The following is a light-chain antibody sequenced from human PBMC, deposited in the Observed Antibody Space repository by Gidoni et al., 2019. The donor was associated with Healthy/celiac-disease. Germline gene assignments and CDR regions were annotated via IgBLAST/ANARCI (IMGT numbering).Light chain of an antibody. CDR2: DPS. J-gene: IGKJ4*01. CDR1: QDISNY. V-gene: IGKV1-33*01. CDR3: RQYDNHPPLT. Sequence: DIQMTQSPSSLSASVGDRVTITCQASQDISNYLNWYQQKPGKAPKLLIYDPSNLVAGVPSRCSRSRSGTEFTFTISSRQPEDDVAFYYRQYDNHPPLTFGGGTKVEIK.